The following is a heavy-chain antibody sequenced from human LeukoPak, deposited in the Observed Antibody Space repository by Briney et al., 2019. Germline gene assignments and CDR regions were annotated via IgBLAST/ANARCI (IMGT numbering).Heavy chain of an antibody. V-gene: IGHV3-33*01. CDR3: ERELFGPGSCPDG. CDR1: GFTFSYYA. Sequence: PGGSMTLSCSASGFTFSYYAIHRVRQPPGKGLEWVALIWSDGSNKYYAESVKGRITISRDNTKSRVDLEMNSLRAEDTAVYYCERELFGPGSCPDGWGQGTLVTV. J-gene: IGHJ4*02. CDR2: IWSDGSNK. D-gene: IGHD3-3*01.